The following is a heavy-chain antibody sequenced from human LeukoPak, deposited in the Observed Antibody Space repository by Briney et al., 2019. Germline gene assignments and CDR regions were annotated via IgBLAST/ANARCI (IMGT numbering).Heavy chain of an antibody. V-gene: IGHV4-30-4*01. CDR2: IHDSGST. CDR1: GASISSGDYH. D-gene: IGHD3-10*01. J-gene: IGHJ5*02. CDR3: ARGFGAGNYYYGWFDP. Sequence: SQTLSLTCTVSGASISSGDYHWNWIRQPPGKALEWFGFIHDSGSTYYNPSLKSRVSISRDMSKNQLSLMLSSVTAADTAVYYCARGFGAGNYYYGWFDPWGQGTLVSVSS.